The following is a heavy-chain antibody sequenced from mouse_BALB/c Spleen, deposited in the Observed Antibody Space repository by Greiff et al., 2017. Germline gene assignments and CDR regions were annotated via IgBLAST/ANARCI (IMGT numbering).Heavy chain of an antibody. CDR1: GYSITSDYA. CDR2: ISYSGST. D-gene: IGHD2-1*01. V-gene: IGHV3-2*02. CDR3: ARDYYGNYDYAMDY. Sequence: VQLQESGPGLVKPSQSLSLTCTVTGYSITSDYAWNWLRQFPGNKLEWMGYISYSGSTSYNPSLKSRISITRDTSKNQFFLQLNSVTTEDTATYYCARDYYGNYDYAMDYWGQGTSVTVSS. J-gene: IGHJ4*01.